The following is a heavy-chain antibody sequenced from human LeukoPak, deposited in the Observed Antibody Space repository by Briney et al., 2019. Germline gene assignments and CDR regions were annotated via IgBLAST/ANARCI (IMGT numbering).Heavy chain of an antibody. J-gene: IGHJ4*02. Sequence: PGGSLRLSCAASGFTFSIYAMSWVRQAPGKGLEWVSGMSGSGGSTYYADSVKGRFSISRDNSKNTVYLQMNSLRAEDTALYYCAKGPRYSGSFTYYFDYWGQGTLVTVSS. V-gene: IGHV3-23*01. D-gene: IGHD1-26*01. CDR2: MSGSGGST. CDR1: GFTFSIYA. CDR3: AKGPRYSGSFTYYFDY.